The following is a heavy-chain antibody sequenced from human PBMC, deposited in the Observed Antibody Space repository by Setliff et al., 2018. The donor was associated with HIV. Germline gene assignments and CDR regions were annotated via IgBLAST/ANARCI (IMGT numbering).Heavy chain of an antibody. CDR3: ARRAVAGTSFDY. CDR1: GYKFTGHH. V-gene: IGHV1-2*06. CDR2: INPNMGDT. Sequence: ASVKVSCKASGYKFTGHHIQWMRQAPGQGLEWMGRINPNMGDTQYAQKFQGRIIMTRDTSINTVYMELSSLTSDGTALYYCARRAVAGTSFDYWGQGTLVTVSS. J-gene: IGHJ4*02. D-gene: IGHD6-19*01.